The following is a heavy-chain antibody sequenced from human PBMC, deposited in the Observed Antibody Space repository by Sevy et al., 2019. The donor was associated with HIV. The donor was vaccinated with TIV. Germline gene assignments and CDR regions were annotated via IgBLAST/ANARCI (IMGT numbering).Heavy chain of an antibody. CDR3: ACLGESDAFDI. J-gene: IGHJ3*02. CDR1: GFTFSDYY. D-gene: IGHD3-16*01. CDR2: ISSSGSTI. Sequence: GGSLRLSCAASGFTFSDYYMSWIRQAPGKGLEWVSYISSSGSTIYYADSVKGRFIISRDNAKNSLYLQMNSLRAEDTAVYYCACLGESDAFDIWGQGTMVTVSS. V-gene: IGHV3-11*01.